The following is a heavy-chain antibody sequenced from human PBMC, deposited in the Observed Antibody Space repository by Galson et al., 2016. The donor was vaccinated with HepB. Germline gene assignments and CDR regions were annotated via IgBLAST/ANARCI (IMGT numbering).Heavy chain of an antibody. V-gene: IGHV3-64D*09. J-gene: IGHJ4*02. CDR3: VKGSPLWGGNRAFDN. CDR1: GFTFSIYA. CDR2: VSANGVNT. Sequence: SLRLSCAGSGFTFSIYALHWVRQAPGKGLEYVSAVSANGVNTYQADSVKGGFTITRDNSKRSMDLQMSSLRPEDTAFYYCVKGSPLWGGNRAFDNWGQGTLVTVSS. D-gene: IGHD4-23*01.